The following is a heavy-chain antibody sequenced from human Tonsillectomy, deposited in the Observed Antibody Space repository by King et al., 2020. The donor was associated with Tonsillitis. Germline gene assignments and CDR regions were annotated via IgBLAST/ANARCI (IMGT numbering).Heavy chain of an antibody. Sequence: HVQLQESGPGLVKPSETLSLTCTVSGYSISSGYYWGWIRQPPGKGLEWIGSIYHSGSTYYNPSLKSRVTISVDTSKNKFSLKLSSVTAADTAVYYCARERDSDSSFDYWGQGTLVTVSS. CDR3: ARERDSDSSFDY. J-gene: IGHJ4*02. CDR2: IYHSGST. CDR1: GYSISSGYY. V-gene: IGHV4-38-2*02. D-gene: IGHD3-22*01.